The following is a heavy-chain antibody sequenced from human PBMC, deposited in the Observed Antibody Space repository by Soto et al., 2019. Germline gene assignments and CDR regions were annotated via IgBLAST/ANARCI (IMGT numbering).Heavy chain of an antibody. Sequence: SETLSLTCCVSGGSISTGCHYWTWIRQPPGKGLEWIGSIYHTGSTYYSESLRSRLTISVATSQSQFSRRLNSVXAADTAVYYCARATPTLRSRAYDYRGQGSLVT. J-gene: IGHJ4*02. CDR2: IYHTGST. D-gene: IGHD1-1*01. CDR1: GGSISTGCHY. CDR3: ARATPTLRSRAYDY. V-gene: IGHV4-31*03.